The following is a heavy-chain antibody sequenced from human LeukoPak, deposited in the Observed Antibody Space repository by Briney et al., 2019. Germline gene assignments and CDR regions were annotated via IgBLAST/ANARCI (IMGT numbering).Heavy chain of an antibody. V-gene: IGHV4-30-4*01. Sequence: PSETLSLTCTVSGGSISSGDYYWSWIRQPPGKGLEWIGYIYYSGSTYYNPSLKSRVTISVDTSKNQFSLKLSSVTAADTAVYYCARVEQQLDFDYWGQGTLVTVSS. D-gene: IGHD6-13*01. CDR1: GGSISSGDYY. CDR3: ARVEQQLDFDY. CDR2: IYYSGST. J-gene: IGHJ4*02.